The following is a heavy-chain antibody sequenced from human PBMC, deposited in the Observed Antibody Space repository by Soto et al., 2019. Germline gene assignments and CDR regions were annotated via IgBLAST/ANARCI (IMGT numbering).Heavy chain of an antibody. J-gene: IGHJ6*02. CDR2: IYPGDSPGDSDT. Sequence: GESLKISCKGSGYRFTNYWIGWVRQMPGKGLEWMGIIYPGDSPGDSDTRYSPSFQGQVTISADKSISTAYLQGSSLKASDTGMYYCSRHSLVGVDCKKTGCIGYYYYYGMDVWGQGTTVTVSS. CDR3: SRHSLVGVDCKKTGCIGYYYYYGMDV. D-gene: IGHD3-3*01. CDR1: GYRFTNYW. V-gene: IGHV5-51*01.